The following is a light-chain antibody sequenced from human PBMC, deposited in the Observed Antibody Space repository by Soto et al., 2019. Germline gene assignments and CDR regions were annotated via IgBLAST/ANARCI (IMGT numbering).Light chain of an antibody. J-gene: IGLJ2*01. CDR1: SGFSNYD. CDR3: GADHASGSNFVV. CDR2: VGTGGIVR. Sequence: QSVLTQPPSASASLGDSVTLTCTLSSGFSNYDVEWYQQRPGKGPRFVMRVGTGGIVRSKGDGIPDRFSVSGSGLNRYLTIKNIQEEDESDYHCGADHASGSNFVVFGGGTKLTVL. V-gene: IGLV9-49*01.